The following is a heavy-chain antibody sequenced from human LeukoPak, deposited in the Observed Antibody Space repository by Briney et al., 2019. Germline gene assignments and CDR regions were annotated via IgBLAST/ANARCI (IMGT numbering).Heavy chain of an antibody. CDR1: GGSISSYY. V-gene: IGHV4-59*01. D-gene: IGHD2-2*01. CDR3: ARAAALDAFDI. J-gene: IGHJ3*02. CDR2: IYYSGST. Sequence: SETLSLTCTVSGGSISSYYWSWIRQPPGEGLEWIGYIYYSGSTNYNPSLKSRVTISVDTSKNQFSLKLSSVTAADTAVHYCARAAALDAFDIWGQGTMVTVSS.